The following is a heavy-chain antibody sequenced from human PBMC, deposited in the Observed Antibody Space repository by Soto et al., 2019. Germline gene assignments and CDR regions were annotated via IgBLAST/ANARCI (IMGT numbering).Heavy chain of an antibody. CDR1: DGSMNSDSSY. D-gene: IGHD3-22*01. J-gene: IGHJ4*02. CDR2: INHSGST. CDR3: ARLGGYVSVGYYYLWDS. V-gene: IGHV4-39*01. Sequence: SETLSLTCRVSDGSMNSDSSYWGWIRQPPGKGLEWIGVINHSGSTYHNLSLKGRVTMSVDASRNQFSLKLTSMTAADTAVYYCARLGGYVSVGYYYLWDSWGQGTLVTVYS.